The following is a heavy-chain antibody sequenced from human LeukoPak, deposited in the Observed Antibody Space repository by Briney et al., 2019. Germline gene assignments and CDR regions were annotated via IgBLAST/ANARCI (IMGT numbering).Heavy chain of an antibody. V-gene: IGHV1-8*01. D-gene: IGHD6-13*01. CDR3: TRGRKRYVGIAAADLDY. J-gene: IGHJ4*02. Sequence: ASVKVSCKASGYTFSSYDINWVRQATGQGLEWMGWMNPNSGNTGYAQKFQGRVTMTRNTSISTAYMELSSLRSEDTAVYYCTRGRKRYVGIAAADLDYWGQGTLVTASS. CDR2: MNPNSGNT. CDR1: GYTFSSYD.